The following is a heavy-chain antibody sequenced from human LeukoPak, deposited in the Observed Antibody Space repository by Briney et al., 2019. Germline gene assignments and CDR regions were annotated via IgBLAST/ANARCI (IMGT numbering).Heavy chain of an antibody. CDR2: IRYDGGNK. CDR1: GFTFSSYG. CDR3: ASSNDPWFDY. J-gene: IGHJ4*02. D-gene: IGHD2-8*01. V-gene: IGHV3-30*02. Sequence: GGSLRLSCAASGFTFSSYGMHWVRQAPGKGLEWVAFIRYDGGNKYYADSVKGRFTISRDNSKNTLYLQMNSLRAEDTAVYYCASSNDPWFDYWGQGTLVTVSS.